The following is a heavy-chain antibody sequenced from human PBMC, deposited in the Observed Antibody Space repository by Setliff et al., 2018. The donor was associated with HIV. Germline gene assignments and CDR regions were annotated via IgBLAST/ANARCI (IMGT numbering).Heavy chain of an antibody. J-gene: IGHJ5*02. Sequence: ASVKVSCKASGYTFIGHYIHWVRQAPGQGLEWMGWINPNSGDTKYAQKIQDRVSLTRDTSLSTAYMELSSLTSDDTAIYYCARDMFEIWERSLAKGDEFDPWGQGSLVTVSS. CDR3: ARDMFEIWERSLAKGDEFDP. CDR1: GYTFIGHY. D-gene: IGHD3-10*02. V-gene: IGHV1-2*02. CDR2: INPNSGDT.